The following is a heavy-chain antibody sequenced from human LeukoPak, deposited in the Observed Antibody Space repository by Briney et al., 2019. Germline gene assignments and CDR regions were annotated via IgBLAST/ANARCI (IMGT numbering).Heavy chain of an antibody. CDR1: GGSISSYY. CDR2: IYYSGST. Sequence: SETLSLTCTVSGGSISSYYWSWIRQPPGKGLEWIGYIYYSGSTNYNPSLKSRVTISVDKSKNDFSLKLSSVTAADTAVYYCAALYGSGSVPGYWGQGTLVTVSS. V-gene: IGHV4-59*12. J-gene: IGHJ4*02. D-gene: IGHD3-10*01. CDR3: AALYGSGSVPGY.